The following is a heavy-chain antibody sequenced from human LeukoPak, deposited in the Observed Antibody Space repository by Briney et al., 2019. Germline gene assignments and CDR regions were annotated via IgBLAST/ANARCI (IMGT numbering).Heavy chain of an antibody. CDR3: ARDYQSNYFDF. D-gene: IGHD3-16*02. J-gene: IGHJ4*02. CDR2: ISSSGSTI. CDR1: GFTFSDYY. Sequence: PGWSLRLSCAASGFTFSDYYMSWIRQAPGKGLEWVSYISSSGSTIYFADSVKGRFTISRDNAKNSLYLQMNSLRAEDTAVYYCARDYQSNYFDFWGQGTLVTVSS. V-gene: IGHV3-11*01.